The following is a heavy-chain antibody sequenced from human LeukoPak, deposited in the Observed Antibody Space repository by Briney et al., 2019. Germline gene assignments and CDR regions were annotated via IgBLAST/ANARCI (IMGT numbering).Heavy chain of an antibody. V-gene: IGHV4-34*01. Sequence: PSETLSLTCAVYGGSFSGYYWSWIRQPPGKGLEWVGEINHSGSASYNPSLKRRVTISVDTSKIQFSLKLSSVTATDTAVYYCAIMRDNWNVCVFDIWGQGTMVTVSS. CDR2: INHSGSA. CDR3: AIMRDNWNVCVFDI. D-gene: IGHD1-1*01. CDR1: GGSFSGYY. J-gene: IGHJ3*02.